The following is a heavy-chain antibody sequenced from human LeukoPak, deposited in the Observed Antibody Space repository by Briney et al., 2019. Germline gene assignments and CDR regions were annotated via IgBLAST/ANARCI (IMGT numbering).Heavy chain of an antibody. CDR1: GGSISSGSYY. CDR2: IYTSGST. D-gene: IGHD2-15*01. CDR3: ARASGATYCSGGSCYSIGFDP. V-gene: IGHV4-61*02. Sequence: SQTLSLTCTVSGGSISSGSYYWSWIRQPAGKGLEWIGRIYTSGSTNYNPSLKSRVTISVDTSKNQFSLKLSSVTAADTAVYYCARASGATYCSGGSCYSIGFDPWGQGTLVTVSS. J-gene: IGHJ5*02.